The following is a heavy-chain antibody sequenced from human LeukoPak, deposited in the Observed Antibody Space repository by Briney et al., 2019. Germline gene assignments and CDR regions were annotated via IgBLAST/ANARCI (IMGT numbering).Heavy chain of an antibody. V-gene: IGHV3-64D*09. J-gene: IGHJ4*02. D-gene: IGHD3-10*01. CDR1: GFSFSNYA. CDR2: ISSNGGST. Sequence: PGGSLRLSCSASGFSFSNYAMHWDRQAPGKGLEYVSAISSNGGSTYYADPVKGRFTISRDNSKNTLYLQVSSLRAEDTAVYYCVKDIHYYGSGNYYNGYFDYWGQGTLVTVSS. CDR3: VKDIHYYGSGNYYNGYFDY.